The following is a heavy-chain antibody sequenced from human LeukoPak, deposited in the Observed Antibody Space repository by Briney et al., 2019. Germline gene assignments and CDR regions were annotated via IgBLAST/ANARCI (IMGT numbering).Heavy chain of an antibody. D-gene: IGHD6-19*01. CDR3: ALAERYYYYYMDV. V-gene: IGHV3-74*01. CDR2: INSDGSST. CDR1: GFTFSSYW. Sequence: GGSLRLSCAASGFTFSSYWMHWVRQAPGKWLVWVSRINSDGSSTSYADSVKGRFTISRDNAKNTLYLQMNSLRAEDTAVYYCALAERYYYYYMDVWGKGTTVTVSS. J-gene: IGHJ6*03.